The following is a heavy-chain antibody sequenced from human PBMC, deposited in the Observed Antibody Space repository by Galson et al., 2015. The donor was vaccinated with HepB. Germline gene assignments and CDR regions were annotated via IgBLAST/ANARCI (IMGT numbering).Heavy chain of an antibody. D-gene: IGHD1-26*01. CDR2: INPNSGDT. CDR3: ARQGGSSLDY. J-gene: IGHJ4*02. V-gene: IGHV1-2*04. CDR1: GYSFTDNY. Sequence: SVKVSCKASGYSFTDNYIHWVRQAPGQGLELMGWINPNSGDTKYAQKFQGWVTMTRNTSISTAYMEVTRLTSDDTALYYCARQGGSSLDYWGQGTLVTVSS.